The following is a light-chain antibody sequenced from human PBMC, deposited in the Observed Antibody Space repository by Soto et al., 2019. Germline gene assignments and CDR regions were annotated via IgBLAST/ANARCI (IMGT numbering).Light chain of an antibody. CDR3: QQYGSSPTT. Sequence: EIVLTQSRGTLSLSPGERATLSCRASQSVSSSYLAWYHQKPGQAPRLLIYGASSRATGIPDRFSGSGSGTDFTLTFSRLEPEDFAVYYCQQYGSSPTTFGQGTKVEIK. V-gene: IGKV3-20*01. J-gene: IGKJ1*01. CDR1: QSVSSSY. CDR2: GAS.